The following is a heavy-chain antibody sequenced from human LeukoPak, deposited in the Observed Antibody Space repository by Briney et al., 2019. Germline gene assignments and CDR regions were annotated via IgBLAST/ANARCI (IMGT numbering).Heavy chain of an antibody. Sequence: GGSLRLSCAASGFTFSSYSMNWVRQAPGKGLEWVAFIRYDGSNKFYADSVKGRFTISRDNSKNTLYLQMNSLRAEDTAVYYCAKDEGELLRRLDYWGQGTLVTVSS. D-gene: IGHD1-26*01. CDR2: IRYDGSNK. J-gene: IGHJ4*02. CDR1: GFTFSSYS. CDR3: AKDEGELLRRLDY. V-gene: IGHV3-30*02.